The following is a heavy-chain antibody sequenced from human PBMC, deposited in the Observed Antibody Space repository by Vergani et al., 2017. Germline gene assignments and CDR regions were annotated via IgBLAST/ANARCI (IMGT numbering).Heavy chain of an antibody. CDR3: ASKRGACRAAYCHSYDF. V-gene: IGHV4-39*01. J-gene: IGHJ4*02. CDR2: MDYSGST. D-gene: IGHD2-15*01. Sequence: QMQLQESGPGLVKASETLSLTCTVSGDSVISTDYHWGWIRQPPGKGLEWIGSMDYSGSTSYNPSLGSRISISFETPKNQFSLRLTSVTAADTAVYYCASKRGACRAAYCHSYDFWVPGTLVGVSS. CDR1: GDSVISTDYH.